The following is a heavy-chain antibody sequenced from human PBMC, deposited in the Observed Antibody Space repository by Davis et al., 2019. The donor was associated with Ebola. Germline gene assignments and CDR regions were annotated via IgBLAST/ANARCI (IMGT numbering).Heavy chain of an antibody. J-gene: IGHJ4*02. CDR1: GFTFSSYW. V-gene: IGHV3-74*01. Sequence: HTGGSLRLSCAASGFTFSSYWMHWVRQAPGKGLVWVSRINSDGSSTSYADSVKGRFTISRDNSKNTLYLQMNSLRAEDTAVYYCAKDPVKWAYSSSSSGFDYWGQGTLVTVSS. D-gene: IGHD6-6*01. CDR2: INSDGSST. CDR3: AKDPVKWAYSSSSSGFDY.